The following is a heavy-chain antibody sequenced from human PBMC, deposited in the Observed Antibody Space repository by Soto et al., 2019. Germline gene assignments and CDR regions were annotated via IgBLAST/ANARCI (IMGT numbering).Heavy chain of an antibody. Sequence: PSETLSLTCTVSGGSIRSGGYYWGWTRQPPGKGRERFGYIYYSGSTNYTPSLKSRVTITVDTSKNQFSLKLISVTAADTAVYYCAREVDNWGQGTLVTVSS. CDR3: AREVDN. J-gene: IGHJ4*02. CDR2: IYYSGST. V-gene: IGHV4-61*08. CDR1: GGSIRSGGYY.